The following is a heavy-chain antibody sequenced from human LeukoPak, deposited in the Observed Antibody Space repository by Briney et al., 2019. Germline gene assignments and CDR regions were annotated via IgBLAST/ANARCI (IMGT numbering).Heavy chain of an antibody. D-gene: IGHD5-24*01. CDR3: ARDREMATAGPFDY. CDR1: GLTFSSYA. CDR2: ISYDGSNK. Sequence: PGGSLRLSCAASGLTFSSYAMHWVRQAPGKGLEWVAVISYDGSNKYYADSVKGRFTISRDNSKNTLYLQMNSLRAEDTAVYYCARDREMATAGPFDYWGQGTLVTVSS. V-gene: IGHV3-30-3*01. J-gene: IGHJ4*02.